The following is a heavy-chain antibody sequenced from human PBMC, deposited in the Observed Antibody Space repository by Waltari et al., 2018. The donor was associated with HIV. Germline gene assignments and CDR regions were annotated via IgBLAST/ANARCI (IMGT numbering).Heavy chain of an antibody. J-gene: IGHJ5*02. V-gene: IGHV1-2*02. Sequence: QVHLVQSGAEVKKPGASVTVSCKASGYTFIGYYIYWVRQAPGRGLEWMGWIDPNSGDTNYAQKFQGRVTMTRDTSISTAYMELSRLRPDDTAVYYCARTYYYDSSGYYAPWGQGTLVTVSS. CDR2: IDPNSGDT. CDR3: ARTYYYDSSGYYAP. D-gene: IGHD3-22*01. CDR1: GYTFIGYY.